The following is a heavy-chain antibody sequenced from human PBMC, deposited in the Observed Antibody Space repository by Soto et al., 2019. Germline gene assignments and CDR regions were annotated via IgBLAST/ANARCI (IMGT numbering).Heavy chain of an antibody. Sequence: SETLSLTCPVSGGSISSSSYYWCWIRQPPGKGLEWIGSTYYSGSTYYNPSLKSRVTISVDTSKNQFSLKLSSVTAADTAVYYCARLKEGGMDVWGQGTTVTVSS. CDR3: ARLKEGGMDV. CDR2: TYYSGST. J-gene: IGHJ6*02. CDR1: GGSISSSSYY. V-gene: IGHV4-39*01.